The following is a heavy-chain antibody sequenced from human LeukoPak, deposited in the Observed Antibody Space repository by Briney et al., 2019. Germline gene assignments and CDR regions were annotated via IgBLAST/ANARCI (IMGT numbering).Heavy chain of an antibody. D-gene: IGHD6-19*01. Sequence: SETLSLTCTVSGGSISSYYWSWIRQPPGKGLEWIGYIYYSGSTNYNPSLKSRVTISVDTSKNQFSLKLSSVTAADTAVYYCARGGGAAGTPYNPYDYWGQGTLVTVSS. CDR1: GGSISSYY. CDR2: IYYSGST. J-gene: IGHJ4*02. V-gene: IGHV4-59*01. CDR3: ARGGGAAGTPYNPYDY.